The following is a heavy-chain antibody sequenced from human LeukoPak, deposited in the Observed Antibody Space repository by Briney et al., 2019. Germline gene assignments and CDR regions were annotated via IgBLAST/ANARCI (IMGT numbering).Heavy chain of an antibody. CDR1: GGSVSSYY. D-gene: IGHD1-14*01. J-gene: IGHJ4*02. Sequence: PSETLSLTCSVSGGSVSSYYWSWVRQAPGKGLEWVSYISSSGSTIYYADSVKGRFTISRDNAKNSLFLQMSSLRDEDTAVYYCARRKDSDYWGQGTLVTVSS. V-gene: IGHV3-48*02. CDR3: ARRKDSDY. CDR2: ISSSGSTI.